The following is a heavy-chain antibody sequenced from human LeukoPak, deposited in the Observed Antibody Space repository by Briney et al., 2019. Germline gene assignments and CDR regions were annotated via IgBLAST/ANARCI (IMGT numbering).Heavy chain of an antibody. CDR3: ARIAVAGLDAFDI. V-gene: IGHV3-7*01. CDR2: IKQDGSEK. J-gene: IGHJ3*02. Sequence: GGSLRLSCAASGFTFSSYWMSWVRQAPGKGLEWVANIKQDGSEKYYVDSVKGRFTISRDNAKNSLYLQMNSLRAEDTAVYYCARIAVAGLDAFDIWGQGTMVTVSS. CDR1: GFTFSSYW. D-gene: IGHD6-19*01.